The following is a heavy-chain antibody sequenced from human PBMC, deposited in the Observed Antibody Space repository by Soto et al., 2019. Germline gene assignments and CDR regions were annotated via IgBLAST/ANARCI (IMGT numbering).Heavy chain of an antibody. D-gene: IGHD3-22*01. CDR1: GYTFTSYG. CDR2: ISAYNGNT. J-gene: IGHJ4*02. CDR3: ARGTDYYYDSSGYLAY. Sequence: GASVKVSCKASGYTFTSYGISWVRQARGQGLEWMGWISAYNGNTNYAQKLQGRVTMTTDTSTSTAYMELRSLRSDDTAVYYCARGTDYYYDSSGYLAYWGQGTLVTVSS. V-gene: IGHV1-18*01.